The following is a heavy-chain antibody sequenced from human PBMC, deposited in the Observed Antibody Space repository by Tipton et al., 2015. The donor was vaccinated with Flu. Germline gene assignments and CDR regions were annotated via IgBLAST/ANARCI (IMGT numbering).Heavy chain of an antibody. J-gene: IGHJ4*02. CDR1: GITFSSYA. CDR2: IVRSGTTT. D-gene: IGHD3-10*01. V-gene: IGHV3-23*01. CDR3: VRAMGGSGSY. Sequence: SLRLSCTASGITFSSYAMSWVRQAPGKGLEWVSSIVRSGTTTYYADSVKGRFSISRDNSKNTLYLQMNSLRVEDTAVYYCVRAMGGSGSYWGQGTLVTVSS.